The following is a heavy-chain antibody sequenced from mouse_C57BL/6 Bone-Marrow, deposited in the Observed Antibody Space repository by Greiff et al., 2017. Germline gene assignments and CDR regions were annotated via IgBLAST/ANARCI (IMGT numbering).Heavy chain of an antibody. V-gene: IGHV5-9*01. Sequence: EVQRVESGGGLVKPGGSLKLSCAASGFTFSSYTMSWVRQTPEKRLEWVATISGGGGNTYYPDSVKGRFTISRDNAKNTLYLQMSSLRSEDTALYYCASPDLLWSAWFAYWGQGTLVTVSA. J-gene: IGHJ3*01. CDR2: ISGGGGNT. CDR1: GFTFSSYT. D-gene: IGHD2-1*01. CDR3: ASPDLLWSAWFAY.